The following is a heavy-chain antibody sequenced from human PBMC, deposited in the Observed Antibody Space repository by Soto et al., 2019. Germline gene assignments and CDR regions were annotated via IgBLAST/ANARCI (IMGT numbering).Heavy chain of an antibody. CDR2: IYYSGIT. CDR1: GGSIGSGGYY. J-gene: IGHJ4*02. CDR3: ARSPGYYFDY. V-gene: IGHV4-31*03. Sequence: PSETLSLTCTVSGGSIGSGGYYWSWIRQHPGKGLEWIGNIYYSGITYYNPSLKSRVTISVGTSKNQFSLKLSSVTAADTAVYYCARSPGYYFDYWGQGTLVTVSS.